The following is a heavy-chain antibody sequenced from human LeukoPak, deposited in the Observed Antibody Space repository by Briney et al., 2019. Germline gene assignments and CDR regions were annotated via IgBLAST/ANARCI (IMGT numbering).Heavy chain of an antibody. Sequence: SETLSLTCTVSGGSISSSSFYWGWIRQPPGKGLEWIGSIYYSGSTYYNPSLKSRVTISVDTSKNQFSLKLTSVAAADTAVYYCASEHYDFWSGYLTPPSDYWGQGTLVTVSS. CDR3: ASEHYDFWSGYLTPPSDY. CDR1: GGSISSSSFY. V-gene: IGHV4-39*02. CDR2: IYYSGST. D-gene: IGHD3-3*01. J-gene: IGHJ4*02.